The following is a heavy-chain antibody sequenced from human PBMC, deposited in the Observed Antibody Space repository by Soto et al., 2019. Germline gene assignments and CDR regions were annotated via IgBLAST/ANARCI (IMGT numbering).Heavy chain of an antibody. CDR3: ARGRRITMVRGVITDWFDP. D-gene: IGHD3-10*01. Sequence: PSETLSLTCTVSGGSISSGGYYWNWIRQHPGKGMEWMGYIYYSGSTYYIPSLKSRVTISVDTSKNLFSLKLSSVTAADTAVYYCARGRRITMVRGVITDWFDPWGQGTLVTVSS. J-gene: IGHJ5*02. CDR1: GGSISSGGYY. CDR2: IYYSGST. V-gene: IGHV4-31*03.